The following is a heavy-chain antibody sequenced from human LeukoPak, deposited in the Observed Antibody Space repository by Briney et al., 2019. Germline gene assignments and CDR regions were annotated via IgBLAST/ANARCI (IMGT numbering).Heavy chain of an antibody. Sequence: GASVKVSXKASGGTFSSYAISWVRQAPGQGLEWMGRIIPIFGTANYAQKFQGRVTITTDESTSTAYMELSSLRSEDTAVYYCASTGDGYNKDYWGQGTLVTVSS. D-gene: IGHD5-24*01. CDR1: GGTFSSYA. V-gene: IGHV1-69*05. CDR2: IIPIFGTA. CDR3: ASTGDGYNKDY. J-gene: IGHJ4*02.